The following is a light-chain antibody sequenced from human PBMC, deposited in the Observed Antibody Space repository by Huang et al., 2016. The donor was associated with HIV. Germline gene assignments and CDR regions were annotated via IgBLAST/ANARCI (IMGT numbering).Light chain of an antibody. CDR2: TVS. CDR1: QNITNS. CDR3: QQSFSVPRT. V-gene: IGKV1-39*01. Sequence: DIQMTQSPPSLSASVGDRVTFTCRADQNITNSLNWYQQKPGQAPKLLIYTVSTLESGVPSSFSGSGSGSRFTLNIGNLQPEDFATYYCQQSFSVPRTFG. J-gene: IGKJ1*01.